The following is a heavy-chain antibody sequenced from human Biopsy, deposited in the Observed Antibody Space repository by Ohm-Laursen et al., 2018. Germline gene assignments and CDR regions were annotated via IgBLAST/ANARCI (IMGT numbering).Heavy chain of an antibody. D-gene: IGHD4-17*01. CDR1: GGSISDYF. CDR2: IYSSGRT. Sequence: SETLSLTCTVSGGSISDYFWSWIRQPADKGLEYIGRIYSSGRTFYNPSLKSRVTMSVATSNNQFSLQLSSVTAADTAVYFCARDAYGDYDTYY. V-gene: IGHV4-4*07. CDR3: ARDAYGDYDTYY. J-gene: IGHJ6*03.